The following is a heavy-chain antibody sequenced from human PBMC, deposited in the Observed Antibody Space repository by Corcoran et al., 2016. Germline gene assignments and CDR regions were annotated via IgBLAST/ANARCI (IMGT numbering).Heavy chain of an antibody. D-gene: IGHD2-15*01. CDR1: GGTFSSYA. CDR2: IIPIFGTA. Sequence: QVRLVQSGAEGKKPGSSVKVSCKASGGTFSSYAITWVRQAPGQGLEWMGGIIPIFGTANYAQKFQGRVTITAEESTSTAYMELSSLRLEDTAVYYCAVGFVVVVADTNDGYYYYGMDVGGQGTTVTVSS. V-gene: IGHV1-69*01. CDR3: AVGFVVVVADTNDGYYYYGMDV. J-gene: IGHJ6*02.